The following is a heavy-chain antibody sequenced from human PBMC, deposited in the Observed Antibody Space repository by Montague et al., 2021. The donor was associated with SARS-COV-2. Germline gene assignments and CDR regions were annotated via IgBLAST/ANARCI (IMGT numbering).Heavy chain of an antibody. Sequence: SLRLSCAASGFTFRSHWMHWVRQVPEKGLVWVSRIDNDGSSTNYVDSVKGRFTISRDNAKNTLDLQMNSLRVEDTAVYHCARGVGITIFGDLSLEGDYYYSMDVWGQGTAVTVSS. CDR2: IDNDGSST. J-gene: IGHJ6*02. CDR1: GFTFRSHW. D-gene: IGHD3-3*01. CDR3: ARGVGITIFGDLSLEGDYYYSMDV. V-gene: IGHV3-74*01.